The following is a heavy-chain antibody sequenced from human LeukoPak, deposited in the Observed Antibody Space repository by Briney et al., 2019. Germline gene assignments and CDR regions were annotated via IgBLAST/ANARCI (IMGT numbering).Heavy chain of an antibody. Sequence: PSETLSLTCAFSGGSINSSPYYWGWIRQPPGKGLEWIGYGHYSGSTNYNASLKSRVTISVDTSKKQFSLKLTSVTDADTAVYYCASSTYNSDTKGGVLDFDNWGQGTLVTVSS. CDR2: GHYSGST. CDR3: ASSTYNSDTKGGVLDFDN. V-gene: IGHV4-61*05. J-gene: IGHJ4*02. CDR1: GGSINSSPYY. D-gene: IGHD1-20*01.